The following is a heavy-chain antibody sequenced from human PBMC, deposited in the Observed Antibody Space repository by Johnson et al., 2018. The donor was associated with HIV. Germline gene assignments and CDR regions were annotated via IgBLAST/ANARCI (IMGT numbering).Heavy chain of an antibody. J-gene: IGHJ3*02. V-gene: IGHV3-38-3*01. CDR2: MSDGSST. D-gene: IGHD3-16*02. CDR3: AREWGMITFGGVIPRNAFDI. Sequence: LQLVESRGVLVQPGGSLRLSCAASGFTVSSNEMSWVRQAPGKGLEGVSSMSDGSSTSYADSVKGRFTIPRDKAKKTLHLQMNSLRAEDTAVYYCAREWGMITFGGVIPRNAFDIWGQGTMVTVSS. CDR1: GFTVSSNE.